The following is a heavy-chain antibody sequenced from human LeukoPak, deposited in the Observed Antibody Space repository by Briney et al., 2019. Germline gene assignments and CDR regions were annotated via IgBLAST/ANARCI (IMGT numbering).Heavy chain of an antibody. CDR2: INPTSGGT. CDR1: GYTFTGYY. V-gene: IGHV1-2*02. CDR3: ARESYCSTPSCSHDY. Sequence: AASVKVSCKTSGYTFTGYYIQWARQAPGQGLEWMGYINPTSGGTNYAQEFQGRVTMTRDTSISTAYLELSRLRSDDTAVYYCARESYCSTPSCSHDYWGQGTLVTVSS. D-gene: IGHD2-2*01. J-gene: IGHJ4*02.